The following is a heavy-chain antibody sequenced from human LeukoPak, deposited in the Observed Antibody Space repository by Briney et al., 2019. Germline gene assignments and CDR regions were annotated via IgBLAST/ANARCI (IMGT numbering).Heavy chain of an antibody. J-gene: IGHJ6*02. CDR2: ISYDGSNK. V-gene: IGHV3-30*18. CDR3: AKDLGVSIFGVVIYGMVV. Sequence: GGSLRLSCAASGFTFSSYGMHWVRQAPGKGLEWVAVISYDGSNKYYADSVKGRFTISRDNSKNTLYLQMNSLRAEDTAVYYCAKDLGVSIFGVVIYGMVVWGQGTTVTVSS. CDR1: GFTFSSYG. D-gene: IGHD3-3*01.